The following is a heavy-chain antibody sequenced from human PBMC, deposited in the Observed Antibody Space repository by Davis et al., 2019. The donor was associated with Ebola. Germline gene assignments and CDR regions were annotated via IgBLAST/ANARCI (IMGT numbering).Heavy chain of an antibody. CDR1: GYSFTSYG. CDR2: ISAYNGDT. V-gene: IGHV1-18*04. J-gene: IGHJ5*02. D-gene: IGHD3-22*01. CDR3: ARGNYYDQCFDP. Sequence: AASVKVSCKASGYSFTSYGISWVRQAPGQGLEWMGWISAYNGDTNYAQKLQGRVSLTTDKSASTAYMELRSLTSDDTAVYYCARGNYYDQCFDPWGQGTLVTVSS.